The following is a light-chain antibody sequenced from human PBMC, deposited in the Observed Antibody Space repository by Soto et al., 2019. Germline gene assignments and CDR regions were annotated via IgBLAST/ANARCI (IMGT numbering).Light chain of an antibody. CDR2: GAS. J-gene: IGKJ1*01. Sequence: EIMMTQSPANVSVFPGERATLSCRASQSIDSDLARYQQKPCHVPRLHIFGASTRATGVPARFSGSGSGTDFTLTIISLQSDDFAVYYCQQYSHWRTFGPGTKVEIK. V-gene: IGKV3-15*01. CDR3: QQYSHWRT. CDR1: QSIDSD.